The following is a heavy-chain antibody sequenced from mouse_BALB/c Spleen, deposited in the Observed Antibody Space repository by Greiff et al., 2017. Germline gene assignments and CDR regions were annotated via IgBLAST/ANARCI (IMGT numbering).Heavy chain of an antibody. V-gene: IGHV2-6-7*01. CDR3: ARGYDYDEKNWYFDV. CDR2: MWGSGST. D-gene: IGHD2-4*01. Sequence: QVQLQQSGPGLVAPSQSLSITCTVSGFSLTGYGVNWVRQPPGKGLEWLGMMWGSGSTDYNSALKSRLSISKDNSKSQDFLKMNSLQTDDTARYYCARGYDYDEKNWYFDVWGAGTTVTVSS. J-gene: IGHJ1*01. CDR1: GFSLTGYG.